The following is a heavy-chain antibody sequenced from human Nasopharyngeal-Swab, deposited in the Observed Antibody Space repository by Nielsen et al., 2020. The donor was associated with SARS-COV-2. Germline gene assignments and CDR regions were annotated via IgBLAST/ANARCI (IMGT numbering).Heavy chain of an antibody. D-gene: IGHD1-14*01. V-gene: IGHV1-18*01. CDR3: ARKASAPGFSLYYYMDV. CDR2: INSYNDDT. Sequence: ASVKVSCKASGFMLNNNFGISWVRQAPGQGPEWMGWINSYNDDTDYGQKFQGRLTMTIDTSRNTADMELRSLRSDDTAVYFCARKASAPGFSLYYYMDVWGKGTTVTVSS. CDR1: GFMLNNNFG. J-gene: IGHJ6*03.